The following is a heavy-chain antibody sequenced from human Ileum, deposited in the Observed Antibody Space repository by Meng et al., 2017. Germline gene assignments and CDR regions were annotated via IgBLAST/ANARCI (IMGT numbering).Heavy chain of an antibody. J-gene: IGHJ4*02. CDR1: GFTVSSHY. Sequence: EVGVVGTGGGLTQPGGSLGLSCAASGFTVSSHYMSWVRQAPGKGLEWVSLIYSGGSTYYADSVKGRFTISRDNSKNTLYLQMNSLRAEDTAVYYCARNGYSSGWYRNWGQGTLVTVSS. D-gene: IGHD6-19*01. CDR2: IYSGGST. V-gene: IGHV3-53*02. CDR3: ARNGYSSGWYRN.